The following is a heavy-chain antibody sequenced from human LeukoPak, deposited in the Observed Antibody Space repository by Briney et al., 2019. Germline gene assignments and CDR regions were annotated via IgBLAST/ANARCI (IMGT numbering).Heavy chain of an antibody. V-gene: IGHV5-51*01. J-gene: IGHJ5*02. D-gene: IGHD3-10*01. CDR1: GYIFTSYW. CDR3: ARQSYSYYGSGSYDNWFDP. CDR2: IYPGESDT. Sequence: RGGALQISCKGSGYIFTSYWIGWVRPVRGKGLEGMGIIYPGESDTRYSPSFQGQVTISADKSLSTAYLQWSSLKASDTAMYYCARQSYSYYGSGSYDNWFDPWGQGTLVTVSS.